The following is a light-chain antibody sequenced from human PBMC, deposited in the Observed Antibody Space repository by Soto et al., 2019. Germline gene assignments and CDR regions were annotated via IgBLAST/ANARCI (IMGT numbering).Light chain of an antibody. CDR3: QQYGSSPWT. CDR1: QSVSSSF. Sequence: EIVLTQSPGTLSLSPGERATLSCRASQSVSSSFLAWYQQTPGQATRLLIYGSSSRATGIPDRFSGSGSGTDFTLTSSRLEPEDFAVYYWQQYGSSPWTFGQGTKVEIK. V-gene: IGKV3-20*01. CDR2: GSS. J-gene: IGKJ1*01.